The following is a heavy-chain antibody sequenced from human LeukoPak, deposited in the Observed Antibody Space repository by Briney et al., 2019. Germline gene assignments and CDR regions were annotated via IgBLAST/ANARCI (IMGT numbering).Heavy chain of an antibody. D-gene: IGHD2-2*01. Sequence: TVKLSCKASGGTFSSYAISWVRQAPGQGLEWMGGFIPIFGTANHAQKFQGRVTITADECTSTAYMELSSLRSEDTAVYYCATHLGYCSSTSCFSENWFDPWGQGTLVTVSS. CDR2: FIPIFGTA. CDR1: GGTFSSYA. V-gene: IGHV1-69*13. CDR3: ATHLGYCSSTSCFSENWFDP. J-gene: IGHJ5*02.